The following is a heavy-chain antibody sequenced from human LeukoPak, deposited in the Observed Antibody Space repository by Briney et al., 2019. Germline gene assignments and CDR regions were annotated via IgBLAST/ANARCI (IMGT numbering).Heavy chain of an antibody. CDR3: ARDHCSSTSCYYPPGY. CDR1: GFTFSSYG. J-gene: IGHJ4*02. Sequence: GGSLRLSCAASGFTFSSYGMHWVRQAPGKGLEWAAVIWYDGSNKYYADSVKGRFTISRDNSKNTLYLQMNSLRAEDTAVYYCARDHCSSTSCYYPPGYWGQGILVTVSS. D-gene: IGHD2-2*01. CDR2: IWYDGSNK. V-gene: IGHV3-33*01.